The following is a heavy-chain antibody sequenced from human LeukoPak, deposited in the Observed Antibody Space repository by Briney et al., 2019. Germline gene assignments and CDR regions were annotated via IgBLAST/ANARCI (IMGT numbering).Heavy chain of an antibody. D-gene: IGHD4-23*01. CDR2: ISGRGGNT. J-gene: IGHJ3*02. V-gene: IGHV3-23*01. Sequence: GGSPRLSCAASGFTFSTYAMSWVRQAPGKGLEWVSAISGRGGNTYYADSVKGRFTISRDNSKNTLYLQMNSLRAEDTAVYYCVKAYGGNLLDAFDIWGQGTMVTVSS. CDR1: GFTFSTYA. CDR3: VKAYGGNLLDAFDI.